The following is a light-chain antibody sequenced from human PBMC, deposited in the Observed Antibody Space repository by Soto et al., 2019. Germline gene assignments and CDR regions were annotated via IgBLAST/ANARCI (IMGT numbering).Light chain of an antibody. CDR2: DGS. CDR3: QHFQRDPFT. CDR1: QGVSSA. J-gene: IGKJ5*01. Sequence: AIQLTQSPSSLSASVGARVTFTCGASQGVSSALAWYQQKPGKPPKVLIYDGSSLQSGVPLRFRGSGSGTEFTLTITGLQPEDFGTYYCQHFQRDPFTYGQGTRLEIK. V-gene: IGKV1-13*02.